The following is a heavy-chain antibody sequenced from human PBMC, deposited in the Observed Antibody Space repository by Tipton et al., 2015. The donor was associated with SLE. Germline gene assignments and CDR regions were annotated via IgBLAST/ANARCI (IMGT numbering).Heavy chain of an antibody. V-gene: IGHV4-39*02. Sequence: TLSLTCTVSCGSISSTSYYWDWIRHHPGTGPEWIGRITNNGYTYYILALQSRVTMSVDTSQNHFSLKLSSVTAADTAVYYCARGASLPADLAYWGQGTLVTVSS. CDR1: CGSISSTSYY. CDR2: ITNNGYT. J-gene: IGHJ4*02. D-gene: IGHD2-2*01. CDR3: ARGASLPADLAY.